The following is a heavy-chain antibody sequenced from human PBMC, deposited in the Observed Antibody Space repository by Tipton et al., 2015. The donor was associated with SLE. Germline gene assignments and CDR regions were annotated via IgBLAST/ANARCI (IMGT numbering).Heavy chain of an antibody. V-gene: IGHV4-34*01. D-gene: IGHD3-10*01. CDR2: INRDGST. CDR3: ARGGRQLVPLTWFDS. CDR1: DESFSGYY. J-gene: IGHJ5*01. Sequence: TLSLTCGFYDESFSGYYWNWIRQPPGKGLEWIGQINRDGSTNYNPSFKSRVTISVDTSTNHFSLTLTSVTAADTALYYCARGGRQLVPLTWFDSWGQGTLVTVSS.